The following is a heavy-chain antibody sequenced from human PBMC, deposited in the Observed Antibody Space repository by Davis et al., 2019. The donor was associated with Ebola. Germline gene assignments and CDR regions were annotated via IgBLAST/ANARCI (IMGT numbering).Heavy chain of an antibody. V-gene: IGHV4-39*07. J-gene: IGHJ5*02. CDR1: GGSISSGGYY. Sequence: SETLSLTCTVSGGSISSGGYYWSWIRQPPGKGLEWIGEINHSGGTNYNPSLKSRVTISVDTSKNQFSLKLSSVTAADTAVYYCARARYYYGRGRLDPWGQGTLVTVSS. D-gene: IGHD3-10*02. CDR3: ARARYYYGRGRLDP. CDR2: INHSGGT.